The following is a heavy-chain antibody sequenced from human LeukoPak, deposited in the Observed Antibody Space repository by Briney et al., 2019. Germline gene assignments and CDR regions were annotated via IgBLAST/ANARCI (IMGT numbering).Heavy chain of an antibody. Sequence: PGGSLRLSCAPSGFPFSRYSMNWVRQSPGKGLEWVAYISTNSKTIYSGDSVKGRFSISRDNDKSLLYLQMENLRVEDTAVYYCTTYFDTTGYFEEAYDTWGQGTLVTVSA. D-gene: IGHD3-22*01. J-gene: IGHJ4*03. CDR3: TTYFDTTGYFEEAYDT. CDR2: ISTNSKTI. V-gene: IGHV3-48*01. CDR1: GFPFSRYS.